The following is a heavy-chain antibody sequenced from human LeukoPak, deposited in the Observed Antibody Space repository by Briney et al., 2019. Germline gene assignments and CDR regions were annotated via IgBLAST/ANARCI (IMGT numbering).Heavy chain of an antibody. D-gene: IGHD2-15*01. CDR1: GFTFSTDW. V-gene: IGHV3-74*01. J-gene: IGHJ4*02. CDR2: INSDGSST. CDR3: ARSGGSYFGY. Sequence: GGSLRLPCAASGFTFSTDWMHWVRQAPGKGLLWVSRINSDGSSTSYADSVKGRFTISRDNAKNTLYLQMNSLRAEDTAVYYCARSGGSYFGYWGQGTLVTVSS.